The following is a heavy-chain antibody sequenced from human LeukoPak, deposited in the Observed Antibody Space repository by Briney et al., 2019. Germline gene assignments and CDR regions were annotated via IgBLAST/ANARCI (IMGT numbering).Heavy chain of an antibody. CDR2: IKQDGSEK. D-gene: IGHD3-9*01. V-gene: IGHV3-7*01. CDR1: GFTFSSYW. Sequence: GGSLRLSCAASGFTFSSYWMSWVRQAPGKGLEWVANIKQDGSEKYYVDSVKGRFTISRDNAKNSLYLQMNSLRAEDTAVYYCARDEVYYDILTGYSYYYYYYMDVWGKGTTVTVSS. J-gene: IGHJ6*03. CDR3: ARDEVYYDILTGYSYYYYYYMDV.